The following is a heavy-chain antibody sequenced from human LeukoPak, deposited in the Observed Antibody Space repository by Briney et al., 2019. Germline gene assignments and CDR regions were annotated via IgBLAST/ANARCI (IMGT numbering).Heavy chain of an antibody. CDR1: GFTFTKYW. CDR3: AREVWGPEY. Sequence: GGSLRLSCAASGFTFTKYWMTWVRQAPGKGLEWVGNIKQDGSDKNYMDSVKGRFTVSRDNTKNSVYLQMSSLRAEDTAVYYCAREVWGPEYWGQGTLVTVSS. CDR2: IKQDGSDK. V-gene: IGHV3-7*01. J-gene: IGHJ4*02. D-gene: IGHD1-14*01.